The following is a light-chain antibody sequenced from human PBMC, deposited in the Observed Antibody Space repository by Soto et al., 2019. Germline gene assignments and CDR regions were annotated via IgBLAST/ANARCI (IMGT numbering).Light chain of an antibody. V-gene: IGKV1-39*01. CDR2: AAS. J-gene: IGKJ5*01. CDR1: QSISSW. Sequence: DIHMTQSPSTLSASLGDSVTITGRASQSISSWLAWYQQKPGKAPKLLIYAASSLQSGVPSRFSGSGSGTDFTLTISSLQPEDFATYYCQQSYSTPITFGQGTRLEI. CDR3: QQSYSTPIT.